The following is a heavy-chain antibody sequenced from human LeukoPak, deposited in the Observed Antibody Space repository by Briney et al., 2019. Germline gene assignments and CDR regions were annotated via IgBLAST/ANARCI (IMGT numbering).Heavy chain of an antibody. D-gene: IGHD3-16*01. CDR2: ISRSGEST. CDR1: GFTFSGFA. J-gene: IGHJ4*02. V-gene: IGHV3-23*01. CDR3: AKDYAVGSIDY. Sequence: GGSLRLSCAASGFTFSGFAMSWIRQAPGKGLEWASSISRSGESTFYADSVRGRFTISRDNSKNTVSLQMESLRAEDTALYYCAKDYAVGSIDYWGQGTLVTVSS.